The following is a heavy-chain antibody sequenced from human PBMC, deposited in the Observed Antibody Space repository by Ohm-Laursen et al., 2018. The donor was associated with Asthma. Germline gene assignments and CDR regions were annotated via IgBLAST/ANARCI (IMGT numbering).Heavy chain of an antibody. CDR2: TSHSGAA. Sequence: PGTLSLTCALSGGYIYNHWWSWVRQPPGKGLEWIAETSHSGAASFNPSLTSRVTISLDKSKTHFSLELTSVTAADTAVYYCARSIGWYSLDLWGQGTLVTVSS. CDR1: GGYIYNHW. V-gene: IGHV4-4*03. CDR3: ARSIGWYSLDL. J-gene: IGHJ4*02. D-gene: IGHD6-19*01.